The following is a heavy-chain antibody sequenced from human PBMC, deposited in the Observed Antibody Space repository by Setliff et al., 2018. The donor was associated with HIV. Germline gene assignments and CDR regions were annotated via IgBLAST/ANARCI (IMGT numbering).Heavy chain of an antibody. CDR3: ARGYCNSSNCYAIDY. CDR1: GFTFNTYA. V-gene: IGHV3-30*01. CDR2: ISDDGSNT. J-gene: IGHJ4*02. Sequence: GGSLRLSCAASGFTFNTYAMHWVRQAPGKGLEWVAVISDDGSNTYYADSGKGRFTISRDNSKNTLYLQMNSLRAEDTAVYYCARGYCNSSNCYAIDYWGQGTLVTVSS. D-gene: IGHD2-2*01.